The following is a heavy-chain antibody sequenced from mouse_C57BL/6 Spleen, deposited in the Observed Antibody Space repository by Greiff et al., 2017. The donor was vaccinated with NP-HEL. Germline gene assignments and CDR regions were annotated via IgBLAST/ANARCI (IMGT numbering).Heavy chain of an antibody. CDR3: ARVRYYGKVDFDY. V-gene: IGHV1-72*01. CDR1: GSTFTAYW. D-gene: IGHD1-1*01. J-gene: IGHJ2*01. CDR2: IDPNSGGT. Sequence: QVHVNQLGAGLVKLGASVKLSCRLSGSTFTAYWMPGGKQRPGRGLEGIGRIDPNSGGTKYNEKFKSKATLTVDKPSSTAYMQLSSLTSEDSAVYYCARVRYYGKVDFDYWGQGTTLTVSS.